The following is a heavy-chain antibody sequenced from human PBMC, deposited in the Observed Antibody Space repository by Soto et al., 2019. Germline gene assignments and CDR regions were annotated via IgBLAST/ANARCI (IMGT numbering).Heavy chain of an antibody. V-gene: IGHV3-30-3*01. CDR2: ISYDGSNK. CDR1: GFTFSSYA. Sequence: GGSLRLFCAASGFTFSSYAMHWVRQAPGKGLEWVAVISYDGSNKYYADSVKGRFTISRDNSKNTLYLQMNSLRAEDTAVYYCARGYHYDSSSISSHAFDIWGQGTMVTVSS. D-gene: IGHD3-22*01. J-gene: IGHJ3*02. CDR3: ARGYHYDSSSISSHAFDI.